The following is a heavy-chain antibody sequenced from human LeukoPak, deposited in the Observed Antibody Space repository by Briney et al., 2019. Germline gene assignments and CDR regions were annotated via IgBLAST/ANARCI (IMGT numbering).Heavy chain of an antibody. J-gene: IGHJ3*01. CDR3: ARGDFGETNTAFDV. CDR2: INPNSAST. D-gene: IGHD4-17*01. V-gene: IGHV1-8*03. CDR1: RYTFTDYD. Sequence: ASVKVSCKTSRYTFTDYDVHWARQAPGQGLAWMGWINPNSASTHYAQRLQGRVTYTRDTSLSIAYMELSSPTSEDAAVYFCARGDFGETNTAFDVWGQGTLVAVSS.